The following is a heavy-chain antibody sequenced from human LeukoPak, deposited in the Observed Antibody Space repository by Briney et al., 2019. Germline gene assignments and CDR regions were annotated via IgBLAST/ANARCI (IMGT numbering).Heavy chain of an antibody. J-gene: IGHJ4*02. CDR1: GFAFTSYT. Sequence: GGSLRLSCAASGFAFTSYTMSWVRQAPGKGLEWVSSISYSGYISYADSVKGRFTISRDNATNSLYLQMNSLRADDTAVYYCARGAGIDYWGQGSLVTVSP. CDR3: ARGAGIDY. CDR2: ISYSGYI. V-gene: IGHV3-21*01. D-gene: IGHD6-19*01.